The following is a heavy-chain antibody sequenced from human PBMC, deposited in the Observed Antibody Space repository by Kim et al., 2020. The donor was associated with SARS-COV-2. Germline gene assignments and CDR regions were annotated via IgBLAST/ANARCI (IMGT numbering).Heavy chain of an antibody. J-gene: IGHJ4*02. Sequence: GDSVKGRFTHSRDNGKNSLYLQMNSLRAEDTAVYYCTRARRSSSYHPFDYWGQGNLVTVSS. CDR3: TRARRSSSYHPFDY. D-gene: IGHD2-2*01. V-gene: IGHV3-7*01.